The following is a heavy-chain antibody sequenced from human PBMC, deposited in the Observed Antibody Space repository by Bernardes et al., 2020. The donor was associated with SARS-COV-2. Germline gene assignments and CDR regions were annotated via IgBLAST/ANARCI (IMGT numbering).Heavy chain of an antibody. CDR1: CGSITYYY. J-gene: IGHJ6*02. CDR2: IYYSGET. CDR3: ARKVADAQGGGLDV. V-gene: IGHV4-59*08. Sequence: SEPLSLTCTVSCGSITYYYWTWIPQSPGKGLEWIGYIYYSGETNFNHSLKNRLPISVDTSTNQFSLSLKSVTAADTAVYYCARKVADAQGGGLDVWGQGTTVTVSS. D-gene: IGHD3-16*01.